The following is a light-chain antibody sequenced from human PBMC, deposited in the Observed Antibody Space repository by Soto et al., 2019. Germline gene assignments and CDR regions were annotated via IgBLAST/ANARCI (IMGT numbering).Light chain of an antibody. J-gene: IGKJ2*01. CDR1: QSVSSSY. CDR2: GAS. CDR3: QQYGNPPPNA. Sequence: EIVLTQSPGTLSLSPGERATLSCRASQSVSSSYLAWYQQKPGQAPRVLIHGASSRSTGLPDRFSGSGSGTDVTLTIIRLEPEDFAVYFCQQYGNPPPNAFGQGTKVEIK. V-gene: IGKV3-20*01.